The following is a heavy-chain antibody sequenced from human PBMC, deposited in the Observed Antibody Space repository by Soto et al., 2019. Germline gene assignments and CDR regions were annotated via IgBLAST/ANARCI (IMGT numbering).Heavy chain of an antibody. CDR1: GFTFSGSA. Sequence: PGGSLRLSCAASGFTFSGSAMHWVRQASGKGLEWVGRIRSKANSYATAYAASVKGRFTISRDDSKNTAYLQMNSLKTEDTAVYYCTRLGYYDSSGYYPTSFDYWGQGTLVTVSS. J-gene: IGHJ4*02. CDR2: IRSKANSYAT. V-gene: IGHV3-73*01. D-gene: IGHD3-22*01. CDR3: TRLGYYDSSGYYPTSFDY.